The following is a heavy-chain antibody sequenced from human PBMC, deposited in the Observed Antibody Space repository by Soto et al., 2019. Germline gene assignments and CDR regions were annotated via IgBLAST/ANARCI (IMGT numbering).Heavy chain of an antibody. J-gene: IGHJ5*02. CDR3: ARDSSSWRKNNWFDP. D-gene: IGHD6-13*01. Sequence: ASVKVACKASGYTFTSYYMHWVRQDPGQGLEWMGIINPSGGSTSYAQKFQGRVTMTRDTSTSTVYMELSSLRSEDTAVYYCARDSSSWRKNNWFDPWGQGTLVTVSS. CDR1: GYTFTSYY. CDR2: INPSGGST. V-gene: IGHV1-46*01.